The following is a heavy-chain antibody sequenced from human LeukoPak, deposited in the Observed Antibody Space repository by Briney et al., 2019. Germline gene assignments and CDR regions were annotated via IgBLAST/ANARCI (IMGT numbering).Heavy chain of an antibody. D-gene: IGHD3-10*02. CDR2: IIPILGTA. CDR1: GGTFSSYA. Sequence: GASVKVSCKASGGTFSSYAISWVRQAPGQGLEWMGGIIPILGTANYAQKFQGRVTITADESTSTAYMELSSLRSEDTAVYYCARGLFGESLAYYYGMDVWGKGTTVTVSS. CDR3: ARGLFGESLAYYYGMDV. V-gene: IGHV1-69*13. J-gene: IGHJ6*04.